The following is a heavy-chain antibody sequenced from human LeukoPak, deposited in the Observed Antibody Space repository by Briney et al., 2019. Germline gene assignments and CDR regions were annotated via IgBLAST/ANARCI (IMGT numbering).Heavy chain of an antibody. J-gene: IGHJ4*02. CDR3: ASALTTPGTTDFDY. CDR1: GDSITSYY. D-gene: IGHD1-7*01. CDR2: IHYSGSP. V-gene: IGHV4-59*01. Sequence: PSETLSLTCTVSGDSITSYYWNWIRQPPGRGLEWIGYIHYSGSPTYHPSLKTRVTISLDTSKNQFSLKLTSVTAADTAVYYCASALTTPGTTDFDYWGQGTLVTVSS.